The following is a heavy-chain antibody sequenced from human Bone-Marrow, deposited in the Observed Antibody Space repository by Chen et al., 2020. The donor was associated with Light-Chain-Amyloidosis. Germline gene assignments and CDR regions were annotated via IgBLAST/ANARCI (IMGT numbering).Heavy chain of an antibody. Sequence: EVQLVESGGGLVQPGRSLRLSCTASGFTFGEYALNWVRQAPGKGLEWIGFIRSTPYGGTTAYAATVEGRFTISRDDSISIAYLQLNSLKTEDTAIYFCTREAYCGGDCYNASDIWGQGTMVTVSS. CDR2: IRSTPYGGTT. CDR1: GFTFGEYA. D-gene: IGHD2-21*02. CDR3: TREAYCGGDCYNASDI. V-gene: IGHV3-49*04. J-gene: IGHJ3*02.